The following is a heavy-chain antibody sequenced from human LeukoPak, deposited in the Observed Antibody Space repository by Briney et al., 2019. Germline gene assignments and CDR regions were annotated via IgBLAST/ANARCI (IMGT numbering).Heavy chain of an antibody. Sequence: PGGSLRLSCAASGFTFSDYYMSWIRQAPGKGLEWVSYISSSGNTIYYADSVRGRFTISRDNAKNSLYLQMNSLRAEDSAVYYCARLIDNPSDPTHKRGPYQLLSVFDYWGQGTLVTVSS. CDR2: ISSSGNTI. CDR1: GFTFSDYY. CDR3: ARLIDNPSDPTHKRGPYQLLSVFDY. J-gene: IGHJ4*02. V-gene: IGHV3-11*04. D-gene: IGHD2-2*01.